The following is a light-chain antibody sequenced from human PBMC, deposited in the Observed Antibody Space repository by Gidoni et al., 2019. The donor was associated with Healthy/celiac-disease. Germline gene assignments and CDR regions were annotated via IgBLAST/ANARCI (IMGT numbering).Light chain of an antibody. J-gene: IGKJ5*01. V-gene: IGKV1-5*03. CDR2: KAS. Sequence: DIQMLQSPSTLSASVGDRVTITCRASQSISSRLTWYQQKPGKAPKLLIYKASSLESGVPSRFSGSGSGTEFTLTISSLQPDDFATYYCQQYNNYSITFGQGTQLEIK. CDR3: QQYNNYSIT. CDR1: QSISSR.